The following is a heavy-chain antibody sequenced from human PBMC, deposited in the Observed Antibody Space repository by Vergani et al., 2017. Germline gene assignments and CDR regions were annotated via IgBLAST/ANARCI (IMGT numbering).Heavy chain of an antibody. Sequence: QVQLQESGPGLVKPSETLSLTCTVSGGSISSSSYYWGWIRQPPGKGLEWIGSIYYSGSTYYNPSLKGRVTISVDTSKNQFSLKLSSVTAADTAVYYCARHRGGATGNFDYWGQGTLVTVSS. CDR1: GGSISSSSYY. CDR3: ARHRGGATGNFDY. J-gene: IGHJ4*02. V-gene: IGHV4-39*01. D-gene: IGHD1-14*01. CDR2: IYYSGST.